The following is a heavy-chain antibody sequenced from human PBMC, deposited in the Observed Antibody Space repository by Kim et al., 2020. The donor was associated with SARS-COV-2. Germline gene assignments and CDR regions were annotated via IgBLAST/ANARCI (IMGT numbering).Heavy chain of an antibody. CDR2: INPSGGST. CDR3: ARSRDSSGTHPYGMDV. CDR1: GYTFTNYH. V-gene: IGHV1-46*01. J-gene: IGHJ6*02. Sequence: ASVKVSCKTSGYTFTNYHMHWVRQAPGQGLEWMGIINPSGGSTNYAQKFQGRVTMTRDTSTSTVYMDLSSLRSEDTAVYYCARSRDSSGTHPYGMDVWGQGTTVTVSS. D-gene: IGHD3-22*01.